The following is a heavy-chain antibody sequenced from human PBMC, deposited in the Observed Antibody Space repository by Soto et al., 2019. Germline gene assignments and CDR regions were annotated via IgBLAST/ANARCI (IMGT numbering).Heavy chain of an antibody. CDR1: GFAFTNFA. D-gene: IGHD6-13*01. Sequence: GGSLRLSCAASGFAFTNFAMSWVRQAPGKGLEWVAGIGASGDITWYADSVKGRLSISRDNSKNTLYLQPNSLRFEDTAVYYCARERDDSSWSSAEYFQHWGQGTLVTVSS. J-gene: IGHJ1*01. CDR3: ARERDDSSWSSAEYFQH. CDR2: IGASGDIT. V-gene: IGHV3-23*01.